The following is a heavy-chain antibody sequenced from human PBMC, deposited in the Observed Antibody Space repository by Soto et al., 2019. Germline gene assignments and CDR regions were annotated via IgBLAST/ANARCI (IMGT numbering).Heavy chain of an antibody. D-gene: IGHD3-10*01. J-gene: IGHJ6*02. CDR3: ARHLGRYYYGSGSSTPGPYYAMDV. CDR2: IDPSDSYT. CDR1: GYSFTSYW. V-gene: IGHV5-10-1*01. Sequence: GESLKISCKGSGYSFTSYWISWVRQMPGKGLEWMGRIDPSDSYTNYSPSFQGHVTISADKSISTAYLQWSSLKASDTAMYYCARHLGRYYYGSGSSTPGPYYAMDVWGQGTTVTVSS.